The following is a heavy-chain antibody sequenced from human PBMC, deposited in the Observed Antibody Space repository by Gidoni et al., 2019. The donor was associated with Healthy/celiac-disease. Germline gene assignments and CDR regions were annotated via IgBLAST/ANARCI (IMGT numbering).Heavy chain of an antibody. J-gene: IGHJ4*02. CDR1: GGSVSSGSYY. CDR2: IYYSGST. Sequence: QVQLQQSAPGLVKPSETLSLTCTVSGGSVSSGSYYWSWIRQHPGKGLEWIGYIYYSGSTNSNPSLKSRVTISVDTSKTQFSLKLSAVTAADTAVYYCARIRGYSSSWRVFDYWGQGTLVTVSS. V-gene: IGHV4-61*01. D-gene: IGHD6-13*01. CDR3: ARIRGYSSSWRVFDY.